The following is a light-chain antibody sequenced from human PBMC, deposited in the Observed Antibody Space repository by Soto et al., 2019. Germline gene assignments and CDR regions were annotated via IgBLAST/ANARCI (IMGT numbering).Light chain of an antibody. CDR1: NSDIGGYNY. Sequence: QSVLTQPRSVSGSPGQSVTISCTGTNSDIGGYNYVSWYQQHPGKAPKVIIYDVSRRPSGVPDRFSGSKSGNTASLTISGLQAEGEADYYCCSYAGTYNFWVFGGGTKVTVL. V-gene: IGLV2-11*01. CDR3: CSYAGTYNFWV. CDR2: DVS. J-gene: IGLJ3*02.